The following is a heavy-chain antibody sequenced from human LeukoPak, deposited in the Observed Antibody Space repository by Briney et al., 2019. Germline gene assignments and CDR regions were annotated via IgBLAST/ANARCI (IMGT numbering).Heavy chain of an antibody. CDR2: ISASTGYT. V-gene: IGHV3-11*03. J-gene: IGHJ3*02. CDR1: GXTFSDDY. CDR3: ARTRHSAFDI. Sequence: PGGSLRLSCAASGXTFSDDYLTWIRQAPGKGLEWVSYISASTGYTNYGDSVKGRFTISADNAKKSLYLQMNSLRAEDTAVYYCARTRHSAFDIWGQGTLVTVSS.